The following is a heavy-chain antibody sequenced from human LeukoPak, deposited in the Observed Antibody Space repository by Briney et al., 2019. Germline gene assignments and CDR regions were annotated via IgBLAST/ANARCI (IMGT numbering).Heavy chain of an antibody. CDR3: ARGAAAAGRLGFDY. CDR1: GGSISSYY. V-gene: IGHV4-59*01. J-gene: IGHJ4*02. D-gene: IGHD6-13*01. Sequence: PSETLSLTCNVPGGSISSYYWSWIRQPPGKGLEWIGYIYYSGSTYYNPSLKSLVTISVDTSKNQFSLKLSSVTAADTAVYYCARGAAAAGRLGFDYWGQGTLVTVSS. CDR2: IYYSGST.